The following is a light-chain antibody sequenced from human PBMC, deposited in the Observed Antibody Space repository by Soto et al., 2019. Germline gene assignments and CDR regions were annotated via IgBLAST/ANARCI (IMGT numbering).Light chain of an antibody. CDR3: SSYTRSSTSYV. J-gene: IGLJ1*01. Sequence: QSALTQPASVSGSPGQSITISCTGTSSDVGGYNYVSWYQQHPGKAPKLMIYEVSNRPSRVSNRFSGSKPGNTASLTISGLQAEDEADYYCSSYTRSSTSYVFGTGTKLTVL. CDR1: SSDVGGYNY. CDR2: EVS. V-gene: IGLV2-14*01.